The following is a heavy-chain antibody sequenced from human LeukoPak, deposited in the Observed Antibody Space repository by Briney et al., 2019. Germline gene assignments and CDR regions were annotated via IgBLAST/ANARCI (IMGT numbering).Heavy chain of an antibody. V-gene: IGHV4-59*01. CDR3: TRGSIAYYYMDV. D-gene: IGHD3-22*01. J-gene: IGHJ6*03. CDR2: LYYSGST. Sequence: SETLSLTCTDSGGSISSYYWSWIRQPPGKGLEWIGYLYYSGSTNYNPSLKSRVTISVDTSKNQFSLKLSSVTAADTAVYYCTRGSIAYYYMDVWGKGTTVTISS. CDR1: GGSISSYY.